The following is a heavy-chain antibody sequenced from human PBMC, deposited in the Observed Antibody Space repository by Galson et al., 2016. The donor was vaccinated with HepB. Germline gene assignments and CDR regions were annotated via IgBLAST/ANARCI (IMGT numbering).Heavy chain of an antibody. V-gene: IGHV3-30*03. CDR2: TSSDGTNR. CDR3: ARNGVFGDHGGYSFDY. D-gene: IGHD4-23*01. CDR1: GFTFTSYS. Sequence: SLRLSCAASGFTFTSYSVNWVRQAPGKGLEWVAVTSSDGTNRFYADSVKGRFAISRDNSQNTLYLQMSSLRSEDTALYYCARNGVFGDHGGYSFDYWGRGTLVTVSS. J-gene: IGHJ4*02.